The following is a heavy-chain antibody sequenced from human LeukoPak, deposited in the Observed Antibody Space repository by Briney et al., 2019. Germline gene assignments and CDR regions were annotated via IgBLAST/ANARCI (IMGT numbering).Heavy chain of an antibody. Sequence: GGSLRLSCAASGFTFSSYAVSRVRQAPGKGLEWVSAISGSGGSTYYADSVKGRFTISRDNSKDTLYLQMNSLRAEDTAVYYCAKWHYDYVWGAVDIWGQGTMVTVSS. D-gene: IGHD3-16*01. CDR2: ISGSGGST. V-gene: IGHV3-23*01. J-gene: IGHJ3*02. CDR3: AKWHYDYVWGAVDI. CDR1: GFTFSSYA.